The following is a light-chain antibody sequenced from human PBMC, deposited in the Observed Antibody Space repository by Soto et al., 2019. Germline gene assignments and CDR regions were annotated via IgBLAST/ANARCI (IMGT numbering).Light chain of an antibody. CDR2: AAS. CDR3: QQTYRTPLT. Sequence: DIQMTQSPSSLSASVGDRVTITCRAGQYIGRYLNWYQQKPGKASKLLIYAASSLHSGVPSRFSGSGSGTDFTLTISSLQPEDFATYSCQQTYRTPLTFGGGTKVDI. V-gene: IGKV1-39*01. J-gene: IGKJ4*01. CDR1: QYIGRY.